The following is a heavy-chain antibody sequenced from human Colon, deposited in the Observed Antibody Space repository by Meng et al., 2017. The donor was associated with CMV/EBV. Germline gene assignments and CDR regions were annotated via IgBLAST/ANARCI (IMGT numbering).Heavy chain of an antibody. CDR1: GFTFSGYA. D-gene: IGHD3-22*01. V-gene: IGHV3-23*03. Sequence: SGFTFSGYAMSWVRQAPGKGLEWVSVIYSGGSSTYYADSVKGRFTVSRDNSKNTLYLQMNSLRAEDTAVYYCAKDREYYDSSGYDYWGQGTLVTVSS. CDR2: IYSGGSST. CDR3: AKDREYYDSSGYDY. J-gene: IGHJ4*02.